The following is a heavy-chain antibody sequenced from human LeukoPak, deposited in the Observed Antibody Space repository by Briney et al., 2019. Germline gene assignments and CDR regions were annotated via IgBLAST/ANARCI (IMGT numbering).Heavy chain of an antibody. CDR1: GGTFSSYA. J-gene: IGHJ5*02. CDR2: IIPIFGTA. CDR3: ARDRLGLRLGELSLSYNWFDP. D-gene: IGHD3-16*02. V-gene: IGHV1-69*06. Sequence: SVKVSCKASGGTFSSYAISWVRQAPGQGLEWMGGIIPIFGTANYAQKFQGRVTITADKSTSTAYMELSSLRSEDTAVYYCARDRLGLRLGELSLSYNWFDPWGQGTLVTVSS.